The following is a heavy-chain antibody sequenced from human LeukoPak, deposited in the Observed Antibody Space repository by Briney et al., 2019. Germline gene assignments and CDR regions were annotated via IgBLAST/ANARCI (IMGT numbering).Heavy chain of an antibody. CDR3: ARPLWFGELPPFDP. V-gene: IGHV1-18*04. Sequence: ASVKVSCKASGYTFTGYYMHWVRQAPGQGLEWMGWISAYNGNTNYAQKLQGRVTMTTDTSTSTAYMELRSLRSDDTAVYYCARPLWFGELPPFDPWGQGTLVTVSS. CDR1: GYTFTGYY. D-gene: IGHD3-10*01. CDR2: ISAYNGNT. J-gene: IGHJ5*02.